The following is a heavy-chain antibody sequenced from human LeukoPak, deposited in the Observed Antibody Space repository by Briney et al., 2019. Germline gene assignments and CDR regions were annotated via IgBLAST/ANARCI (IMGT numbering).Heavy chain of an antibody. J-gene: IGHJ4*02. CDR3: ARLYYDFWSGYPGYFDY. Sequence: SETLSLTCAVYGGSFSGYYWSWIRQPPGKGLEWIGEINHSGSTYYNPSLKSRVTISVDTSKNQFSLKLSSVTATDTAVYYCARLYYDFWSGYPGYFDYWGQGTLVTVSS. V-gene: IGHV4-34*01. CDR1: GGSFSGYY. CDR2: INHSGST. D-gene: IGHD3-3*01.